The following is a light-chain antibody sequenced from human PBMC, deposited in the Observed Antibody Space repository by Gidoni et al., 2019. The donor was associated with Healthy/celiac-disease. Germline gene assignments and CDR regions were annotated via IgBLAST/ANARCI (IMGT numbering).Light chain of an antibody. CDR3: CSYAGSSTLV. J-gene: IGLJ2*01. CDR2: EGS. CDR1: SSDVGSYNL. V-gene: IGLV2-23*01. Sequence: HSALTQPPSVSGSPGQSITISCTGTSSDVGSYNLVSWYQQHPGKAPKLMIYEGSKRPSGVSNRFSGSKSGNTASLTISGLQAEDEADYYCCSYAGSSTLVFGGGTKLTVL.